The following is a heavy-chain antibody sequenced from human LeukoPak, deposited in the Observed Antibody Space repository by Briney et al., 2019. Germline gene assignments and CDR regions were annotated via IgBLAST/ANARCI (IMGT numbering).Heavy chain of an antibody. D-gene: IGHD3-10*01. CDR1: GGSISSSSYY. J-gene: IGHJ5*02. Sequence: PSETLSLTCTVSGGSISSSSYYWGWIRQPPGKGLEWIGSIYYSGSTYYNPSLKSRVTISVDTSKNQFSLKLSSVTAADTAVYYCARGDGVRGVLYRGSRSRCWFDPWGQGTLVTVSS. V-gene: IGHV4-39*01. CDR3: ARGDGVRGVLYRGSRSRCWFDP. CDR2: IYYSGST.